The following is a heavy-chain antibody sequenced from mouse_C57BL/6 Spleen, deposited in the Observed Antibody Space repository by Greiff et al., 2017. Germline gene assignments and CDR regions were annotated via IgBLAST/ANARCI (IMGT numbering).Heavy chain of an antibody. CDR1: GYAFSSSW. CDR3: AREGGSSYRYVDV. J-gene: IGHJ1*03. D-gene: IGHD1-1*01. Sequence: QVQLQQSGPELVKPGASVKISCKASGYAFSSSWMNWVKQRPGKGLEWIGRIYPGDGDTNYNGKFKGKATLTADKSSSTAYMQLSSLTSEDSAVYFCAREGGSSYRYVDVWGTGTTVTVSS. V-gene: IGHV1-82*01. CDR2: IYPGDGDT.